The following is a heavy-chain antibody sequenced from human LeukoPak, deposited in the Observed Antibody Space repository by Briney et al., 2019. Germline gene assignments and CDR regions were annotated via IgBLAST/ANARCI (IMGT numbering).Heavy chain of an antibody. Sequence: ASVKVSCKASGYTFTSYDINWVRQATGQGLEWMGWMNPNSGNTGYAQKFQGRVTMTRNTSITTAYMELSSLRSEDTAVFYCARGAQGSYCSGGSCPYFDYWGQGTLVTVSS. CDR1: GYTFTSYD. CDR2: MNPNSGNT. J-gene: IGHJ4*02. D-gene: IGHD2-15*01. V-gene: IGHV1-8*01. CDR3: ARGAQGSYCSGGSCPYFDY.